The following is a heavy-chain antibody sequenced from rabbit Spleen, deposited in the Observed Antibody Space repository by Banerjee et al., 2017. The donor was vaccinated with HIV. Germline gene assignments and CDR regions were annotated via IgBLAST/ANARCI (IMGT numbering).Heavy chain of an antibody. Sequence: QEQLVESGGGLVQPEGSLTLTCKASGFSFGDRDVMCWVRQAPGKGLEWIAYIYPGFGITTYANGVKGRFSISSDNAQNTVDLQMNSLTPADTATYFCARDGAGGSYFALWGPGTLVTVS. D-gene: IGHD8-1*01. CDR3: ARDGAGGSYFAL. CDR2: IYPGFGIT. J-gene: IGHJ4*01. V-gene: IGHV1S47*01. CDR1: GFSFGDRDV.